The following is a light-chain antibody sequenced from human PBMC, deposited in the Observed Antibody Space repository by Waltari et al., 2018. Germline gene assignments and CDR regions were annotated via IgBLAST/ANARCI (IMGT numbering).Light chain of an antibody. CDR1: QSISDY. CDR2: KTS. V-gene: IGKV1-5*03. J-gene: IGKJ1*01. Sequence: DIQMTQSPSTLSASVGDSVTITCRASQSISDYLAWFQQEPGKAPKLLISKTSSLESGVPSRFSGSGSGTKFTLTISSLRPDDFATYYCQQYNSYPGTFSQGTKVEIK. CDR3: QQYNSYPGT.